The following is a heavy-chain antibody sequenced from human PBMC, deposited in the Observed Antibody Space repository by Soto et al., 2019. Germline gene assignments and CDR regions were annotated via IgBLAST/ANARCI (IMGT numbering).Heavy chain of an antibody. Sequence: GGSLRLSCAASGFTFSSYAMHWVRQAPGRGLEYVSAISSSGGSAYYANSVKGRFTISRDNSKNTLYLQMGSLRAEDMAVYYCARAPYYYGSAKYYFDSWGQGTLVTVSS. CDR1: GFTFSSYA. J-gene: IGHJ4*02. V-gene: IGHV3-64*01. CDR2: ISSSGGSA. CDR3: ARAPYYYGSAKYYFDS. D-gene: IGHD3-10*01.